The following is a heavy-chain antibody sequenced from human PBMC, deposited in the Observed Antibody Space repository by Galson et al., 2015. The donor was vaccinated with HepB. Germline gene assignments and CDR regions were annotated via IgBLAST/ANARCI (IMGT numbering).Heavy chain of an antibody. CDR2: IYYSGST. D-gene: IGHD3/OR15-3a*01. CDR1: GGSISSYY. V-gene: IGHV4-59*01. CDR3: ARGDWGPHSFDL. Sequence: QVQPQESGPGLVKPSETLSLACSVSGGSISSYYWSWIRQPPGKGLEWIGYIYYSGSTNYNPSLKSRVTISVDTSKNQFSLKLSSVTAADTAVYYCARGDWGPHSFDLWGRGTLVTVSS. J-gene: IGHJ2*01.